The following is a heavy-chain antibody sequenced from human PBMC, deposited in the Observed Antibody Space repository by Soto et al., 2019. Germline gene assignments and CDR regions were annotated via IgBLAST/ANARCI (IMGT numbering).Heavy chain of an antibody. V-gene: IGHV4-31*11. Sequence: QVQLQESGPGLVKPSQTLSLTCDVSGGSITSGDYYWSWIRHHPGKGLEWIGYIYYSGTTYYNPSLKSRVSISVDTSKNPFSLKLNSVTAADTAVYYCARRDGYTHFDYWGQGTLVTVSS. CDR2: IYYSGTT. CDR1: GGSITSGDYY. J-gene: IGHJ4*02. D-gene: IGHD5-12*01. CDR3: ARRDGYTHFDY.